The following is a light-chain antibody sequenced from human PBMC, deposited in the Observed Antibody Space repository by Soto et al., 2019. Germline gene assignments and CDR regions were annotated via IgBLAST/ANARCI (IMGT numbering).Light chain of an antibody. CDR3: QSYDSSFVL. V-gene: IGLV2-14*01. Sequence: QSALTQPASVSGSPGQSITISCTGTSSDIGDYNYVSWYQQHPDRAPKLIIYEVTNRPSGVSNRFSGSKSGNSASLTISRLQAEDEADYYCQSYDSSFVLFGGGTKLTVL. J-gene: IGLJ2*01. CDR2: EVT. CDR1: SSDIGDYNY.